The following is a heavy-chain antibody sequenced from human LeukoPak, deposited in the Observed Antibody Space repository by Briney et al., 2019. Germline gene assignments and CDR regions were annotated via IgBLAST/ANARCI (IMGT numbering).Heavy chain of an antibody. CDR1: GYTLTELS. V-gene: IGHV1-24*01. CDR3: ATLGRFPLNVNYYYYYGMDV. J-gene: IGHJ6*02. CDR2: LDPEDGET. Sequence: ASVKVSCKVSGYTLTELSMHWVRQAPGKGLEWMGGLDPEDGETIYAQKFQGRVTMTEDTSTDTAYMELSSLRSEDTAVYYCATLGRFPLNVNYYYYYGMDVWGHGTTVTVSS.